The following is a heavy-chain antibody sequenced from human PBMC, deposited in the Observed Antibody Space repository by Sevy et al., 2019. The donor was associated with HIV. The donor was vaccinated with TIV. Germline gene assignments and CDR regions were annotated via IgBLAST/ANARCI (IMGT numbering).Heavy chain of an antibody. CDR1: GFTFSDYY. J-gene: IGHJ4*02. V-gene: IGHV3-11*06. CDR3: ARSRSNYADYYFDY. Sequence: GGSLRLSCAVSGFTFSDYYMTWIRQSPGKGLEWVSYISSGSSYTNYADSVKGRFTISTDNAKNSLYLEIHTLRPEDTAVYYCARSRSNYADYYFDYWGQGTVVTVSS. CDR2: ISSGSSYT. D-gene: IGHD4-17*01.